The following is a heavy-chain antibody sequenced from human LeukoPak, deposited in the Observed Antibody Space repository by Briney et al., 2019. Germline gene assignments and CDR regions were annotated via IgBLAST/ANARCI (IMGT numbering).Heavy chain of an antibody. J-gene: IGHJ4*02. CDR2: IKQDGSEK. CDR1: GFTFSSYW. CDR3: ARDKAVAGNYFDY. D-gene: IGHD6-19*01. V-gene: IGHV3-7*01. Sequence: GGSLRLSCAASGFTFSSYWMSWVRQAPGKGLEWVANIKQDGSEKYYVDSVKGRFTISRDNAKNSLYLQMNSPRAEDTAVYYCARDKAVAGNYFDYWGQGTLVTVSS.